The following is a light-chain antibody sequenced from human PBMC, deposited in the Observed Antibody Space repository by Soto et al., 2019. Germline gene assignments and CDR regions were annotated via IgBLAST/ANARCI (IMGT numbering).Light chain of an antibody. CDR2: GAS. CDR1: QRVSSNY. J-gene: IGKJ3*01. V-gene: IGKV3-20*01. Sequence: EIVLTQSPGTLSVSPGERVTLSCRASQRVSSNYLAWYQQRPGQAPRLLIFGASYRATGIPDRFSGSGSGTDFTLTISRLEPEDFAVYYCQQYSSSPPEFTFGPGTKVDSK. CDR3: QQYSSSPPEFT.